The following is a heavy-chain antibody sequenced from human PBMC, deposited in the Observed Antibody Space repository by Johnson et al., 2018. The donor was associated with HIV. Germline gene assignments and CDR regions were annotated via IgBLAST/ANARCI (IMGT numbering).Heavy chain of an antibody. J-gene: IGHJ3*02. CDR1: GFTVSSNY. V-gene: IGHV3-66*02. CDR3: ARVSPVGLLSEAAAFDI. CDR2: IYSGGST. Sequence: VQLLESGGGLVQPGGSLRLSCAASGFTVSSNYMSWVRQAPGKGLEWVSVIYSGGSTYYADSVKGRFTLPRDNSKNTLYLQMNRLRAEDTAVYYCARVSPVGLLSEAAAFDIWGQGTMVTVSS. D-gene: IGHD2-21*01.